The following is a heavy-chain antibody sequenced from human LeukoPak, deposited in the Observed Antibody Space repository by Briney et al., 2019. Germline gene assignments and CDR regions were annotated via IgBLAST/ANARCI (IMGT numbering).Heavy chain of an antibody. Sequence: ASVKVSCKASGYTFTSCGVSWVRQAPGQPPGRRGWFSAYNGNTNYAQKLQGRVTMTTDTSTSTDYMELRSLTSDDSAVYYCARVRRDYVWGSYPDYWGQGTLVTVSS. CDR2: FSAYNGNT. J-gene: IGHJ4*02. CDR1: GYTFTSCG. V-gene: IGHV1-18*01. CDR3: ARVRRDYVWGSYPDY. D-gene: IGHD3-16*01.